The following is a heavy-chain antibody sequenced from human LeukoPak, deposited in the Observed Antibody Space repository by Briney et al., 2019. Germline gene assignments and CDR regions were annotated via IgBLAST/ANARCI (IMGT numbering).Heavy chain of an antibody. Sequence: SVKVSCKASGGTFSSYAISWVRQAPGQGLEWMGRIIPILGIANYAQKFQGRVTITADKSTSTAYMELSSLRSEDTAVYYCARDRRIVVVPAAIEEYYYYYYMDVWGKGTTVTVSS. V-gene: IGHV1-69*04. CDR3: ARDRRIVVVPAAIEEYYYYYYMDV. J-gene: IGHJ6*03. D-gene: IGHD2-2*02. CDR2: IIPILGIA. CDR1: GGTFSSYA.